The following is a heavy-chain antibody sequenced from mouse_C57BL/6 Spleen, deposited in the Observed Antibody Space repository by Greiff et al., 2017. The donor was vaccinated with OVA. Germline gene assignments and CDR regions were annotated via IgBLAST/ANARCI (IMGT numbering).Heavy chain of an antibody. Sequence: VMLVESGPELVKPGASVKLSCKASGYTFTSYDINWVKQRPGQGLEWIGWIYPRDGSTKYNEKFKGKATLTVDTSSSTAYMELHSLTSEDSAVYFCAYGSSYMDYWGQGTTLTVSS. CDR3: AYGSSYMDY. D-gene: IGHD1-1*01. CDR2: IYPRDGST. J-gene: IGHJ2*01. V-gene: IGHV1-85*01. CDR1: GYTFTSYD.